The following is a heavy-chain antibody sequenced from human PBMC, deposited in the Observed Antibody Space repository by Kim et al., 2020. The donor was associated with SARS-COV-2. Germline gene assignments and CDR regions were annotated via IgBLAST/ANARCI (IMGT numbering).Heavy chain of an antibody. CDR3: ASPYSSRNFDYYYYGMDV. Sequence: GGSLRLSCAASGFTFSSYAMHWVRQAPGKGLEWVAVISYDGSNKYYADSVKGRFTISRDNSKNTLYLQMNSLRAEDTAVYYCASPYSSRNFDYYYYGMDVWGQGTTVTVSS. V-gene: IGHV3-30-3*01. J-gene: IGHJ6*02. CDR1: GFTFSSYA. D-gene: IGHD6-13*01. CDR2: ISYDGSNK.